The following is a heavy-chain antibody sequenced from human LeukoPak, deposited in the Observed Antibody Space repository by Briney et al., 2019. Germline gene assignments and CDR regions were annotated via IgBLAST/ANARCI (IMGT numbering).Heavy chain of an antibody. D-gene: IGHD3-22*01. CDR3: AREWSDSSGYVFDY. J-gene: IGHJ4*02. CDR2: IYYSGST. V-gene: IGHV4-61*08. CDR1: GGSISSGGYY. Sequence: SQTLSLTCTVSGGSISSGGYYWSWIRQPPGKGLEWIGYIYYSGSTNYNPSLKSRVTISVDTSKNQFSLKLSSVTAADTAVYYCAREWSDSSGYVFDYWGQGTLVTVSS.